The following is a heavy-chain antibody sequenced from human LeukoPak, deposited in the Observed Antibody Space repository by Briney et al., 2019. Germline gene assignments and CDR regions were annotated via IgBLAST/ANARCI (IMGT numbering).Heavy chain of an antibody. Sequence: GGSLRLSCAASGFTFSSYAMSWVRQAPGKGLEWVSAISGSGGGTYYADSVKGRFSISRDISKNTLYLQMNSLRAEDTAIYYCAKDGKTRNWNYFQAKPVYWGQGTLVTVSS. CDR3: AKDGKTRNWNYFQAKPVY. D-gene: IGHD1-7*01. CDR2: ISGSGGGT. V-gene: IGHV3-23*01. CDR1: GFTFSSYA. J-gene: IGHJ4*02.